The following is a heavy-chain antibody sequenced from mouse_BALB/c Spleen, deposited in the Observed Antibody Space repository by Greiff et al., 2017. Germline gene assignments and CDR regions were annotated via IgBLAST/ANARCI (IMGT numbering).Heavy chain of an antibody. CDR3: ARNWDSSFAWFAD. V-gene: IGHV2-4-1*01. CDR1: GFSLTSYG. CDR2: IWSGGRT. Sequence: QVQLQQSGPGLVQPSQSLSITCTVSGFSLTSYGVHWVRQSPGKGLEWLGVIWSGGRTDYNAAFISRLSISKDNSKIQVFFKMNSLQADDTAIYDCARNWDSSFAWFADWGQGTLVTVAA. J-gene: IGHJ3*01. D-gene: IGHD3-2*01.